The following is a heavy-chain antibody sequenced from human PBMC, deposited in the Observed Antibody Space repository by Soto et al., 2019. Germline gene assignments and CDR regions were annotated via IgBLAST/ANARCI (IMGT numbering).Heavy chain of an antibody. V-gene: IGHV4-59*01. CDR1: GGSITDYY. CDR2: GYHSVSI. CDR3: ARAFAGFGAYWYFDL. D-gene: IGHD3-16*01. J-gene: IGHJ2*01. Sequence: SETLSLTCTVSGGSITDYYWSWIRQPPGKALEWIGYGYHSVSIHYNPSLKTRVTISVDTSENQFSLRLSSITAADTAVYYCARAFAGFGAYWYFDLWGRGTLVTVSS.